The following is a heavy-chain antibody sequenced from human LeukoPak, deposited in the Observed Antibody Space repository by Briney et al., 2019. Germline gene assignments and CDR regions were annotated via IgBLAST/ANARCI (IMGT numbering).Heavy chain of an antibody. Sequence: ASVKVSCKASGYTFTNYGISWVRQAPGQGLEWMGWISAYNGNTHYAQKFQGRVTMTRDTSISTAYMELSRLRSDDTAVYYCARANTRMVYYGSGSYYNDSPDYWGQGTLVTVSS. CDR2: ISAYNGNT. V-gene: IGHV1-18*01. J-gene: IGHJ4*02. D-gene: IGHD3-10*01. CDR3: ARANTRMVYYGSGSYYNDSPDY. CDR1: GYTFTNYG.